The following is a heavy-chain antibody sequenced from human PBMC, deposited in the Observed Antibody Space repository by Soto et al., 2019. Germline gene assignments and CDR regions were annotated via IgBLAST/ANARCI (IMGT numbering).Heavy chain of an antibody. V-gene: IGHV4-59*01. Sequence: QVQLQESGPGLVKPSETLSLTCTVSGCSISSYYWSWIRQPTGRRLELIGYIYYSGSTNYNPSLKSRLTISVDTSKKQFSLKLSSVTPADTAVYYCARVERSYSRPFGYWGQGTLVTVSS. J-gene: IGHJ4*02. CDR2: IYYSGST. CDR1: GCSISSYY. CDR3: ARVERSYSRPFGY. D-gene: IGHD1-26*01.